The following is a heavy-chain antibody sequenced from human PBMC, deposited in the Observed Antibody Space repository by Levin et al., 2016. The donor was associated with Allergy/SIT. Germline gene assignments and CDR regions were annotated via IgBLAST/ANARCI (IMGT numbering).Heavy chain of an antibody. J-gene: IGHJ4*02. V-gene: IGHV4-34*01. CDR1: WGPSVVTT. Sequence: ETLSPHLRCLWWGPSVVTTGAGSASPQGRGWSGLGEINHSGSTNYNPSLKSRVTISVDTSKNQFSLKLSSVTAADTAVYYCAAEYDILTGDDPTFDYVGPGNPGHRLL. CDR3: AAEYDILTGDDPTFDY. CDR2: INHSGST. D-gene: IGHD3-9*01.